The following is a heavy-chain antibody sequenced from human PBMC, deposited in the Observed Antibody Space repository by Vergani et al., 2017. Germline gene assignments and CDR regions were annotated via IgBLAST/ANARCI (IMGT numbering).Heavy chain of an antibody. D-gene: IGHD2-2*01. CDR2: FKSKTDDGTT. Sequence: EVQLVESGGGLVKPGKSLRLSCAASGFTFSNTWMNWVRQAPGKGLEWVGRFKSKTDDGTTDYAAPVKGRFTISRDDSKNTLYLQMNSLKTEDTAVYYCARLGYCSSTTCRQAFDIWGQGTMVTVS. CDR1: GFTFSNTW. V-gene: IGHV3-15*01. CDR3: ARLGYCSSTTCRQAFDI. J-gene: IGHJ3*02.